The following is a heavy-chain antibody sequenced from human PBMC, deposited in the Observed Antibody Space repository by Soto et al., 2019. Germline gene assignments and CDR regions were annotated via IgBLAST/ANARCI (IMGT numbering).Heavy chain of an antibody. CDR3: ARVPLPSVVVADVYYFDY. V-gene: IGHV4-61*01. J-gene: IGHJ4*02. CDR1: GGSVRSGRYH. D-gene: IGHD6-19*01. Sequence: SETLSLTCTVSGGSVRSGRYHWSWIRQPPGKGLEWIGYVFYSGSTRYNPSLNSRVTISVDTSKNQFSLKLTSVTAADTAMYYCARVPLPSVVVADVYYFDYWGQGTLVTVSS. CDR2: VFYSGST.